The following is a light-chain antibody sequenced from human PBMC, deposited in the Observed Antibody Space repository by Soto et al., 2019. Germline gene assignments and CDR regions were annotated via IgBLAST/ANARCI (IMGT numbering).Light chain of an antibody. Sequence: QSALTQPPSASGTPGQRVTISCSGSSSNIGSNTVNWYQQLPGTAPKLLIYSNNQRPSGVPDRFSGSKSGTSASLAISGLQYEDEADYYCATWDDSLNGPVFGGGTKLTVL. J-gene: IGLJ2*01. CDR2: SNN. CDR3: ATWDDSLNGPV. CDR1: SSNIGSNT. V-gene: IGLV1-44*01.